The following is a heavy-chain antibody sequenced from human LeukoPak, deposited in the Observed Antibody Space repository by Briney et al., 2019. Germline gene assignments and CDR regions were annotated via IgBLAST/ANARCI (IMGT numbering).Heavy chain of an antibody. J-gene: IGHJ6*04. CDR1: GGSISSYY. CDR3: ARTLTYYYGMDV. V-gene: IGHV4-59*01. CDR2: IYYSGST. Sequence: SETLSLTCTVSGGSISSYYWSWIRLPPGKGLEWIGYIYYSGSTNYNPSLKSRVTISGDTSKNQFSLKLSSVTAADTAVYYCARTLTYYYGMDVWAKGPRSPSPQ.